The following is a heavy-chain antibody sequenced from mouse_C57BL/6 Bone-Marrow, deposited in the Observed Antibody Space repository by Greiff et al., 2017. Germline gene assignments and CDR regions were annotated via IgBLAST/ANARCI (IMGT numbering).Heavy chain of an antibody. CDR1: GYTFTSYW. CDR3: ARPANWAWFAY. CDR2: IHPNSGST. V-gene: IGHV1-64*01. D-gene: IGHD4-1*01. Sequence: QVQLQQSGAELVKPGASVKLSCTASGYTFTSYWMHWVKQRPGQGLEWIGMIHPNSGSTNYNEKFKSKATLTVDKSSSTAYMQLSSLTSEDAAVYYCARPANWAWFAYWGQGTLVTVSA. J-gene: IGHJ3*01.